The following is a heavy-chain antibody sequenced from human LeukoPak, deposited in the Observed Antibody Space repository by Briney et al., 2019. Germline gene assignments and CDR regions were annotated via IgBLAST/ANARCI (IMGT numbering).Heavy chain of an antibody. CDR1: GYTFTGYY. J-gene: IGHJ4*02. CDR3: ARRQGDLWSGYYTGYFDY. V-gene: IGHV1-2*02. Sequence: ASVKVSCKASGYTFTGYYMHWVRQAPGQGLEWMGWINPNSGGTNYAQKFQGRVTMTRDTSISTAYMELSRLRSDDTAVYYCARRQGDLWSGYYTGYFDYWGQGTLVTVSS. D-gene: IGHD3-3*01. CDR2: INPNSGGT.